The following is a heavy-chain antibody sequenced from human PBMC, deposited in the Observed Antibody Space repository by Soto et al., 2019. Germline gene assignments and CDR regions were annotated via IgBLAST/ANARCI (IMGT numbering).Heavy chain of an antibody. CDR2: IRVGNGET. Sequence: QVQLVQSGPELKQPGASVKVSCKASGDTFSWFDASWLRQFPGQGLEWMGWIRVGNGETNYAQKFQDRVTMTTDTSTGTVVMELRTLGPDHTALYYCGIAYSSASGPNFYLWGQGTRVTFSS. V-gene: IGHV1-18*01. J-gene: IGHJ4*02. D-gene: IGHD6-6*01. CDR1: GDTFSWFD. CDR3: GIAYSSASGPNFYL.